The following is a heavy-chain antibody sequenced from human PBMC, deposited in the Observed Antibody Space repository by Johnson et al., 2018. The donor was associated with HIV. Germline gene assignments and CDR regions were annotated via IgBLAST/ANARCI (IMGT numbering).Heavy chain of an antibody. V-gene: IGHV3-20*04. CDR1: GFTFDDYD. D-gene: IGHD1-1*01. CDR3: ARDGTETGPDDAFDI. Sequence: VQLVESGGGVVRPGGSLRLSCAASGFTFDDYDMTWVRQAPGKGLEWVSHINWNGGSTGYADSVMGRFTISRDNAKKSLYLQMNSLRAEDTALYYCARDGTETGPDDAFDIWGQGTMVTVSS. CDR2: INWNGGST. J-gene: IGHJ3*02.